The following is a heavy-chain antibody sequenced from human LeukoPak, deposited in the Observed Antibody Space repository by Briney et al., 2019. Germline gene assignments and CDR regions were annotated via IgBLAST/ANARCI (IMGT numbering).Heavy chain of an antibody. D-gene: IGHD3-22*01. CDR1: GYTFTAWY. CDR2: MNPNNGGT. V-gene: IGHV1-2*02. CDR3: ESGYFDSAGYRKTDVLDY. Sequence: ASVKVSCKASGYTFTAWYMHWVRQAPGQGLEWMGWMNPNNGGTDYAQKFQGRVTMTRDTSTSTAYMELSGLTSAATDVYYCESGYFDSAGYRKTDVLDYWGQGTQVTASS. J-gene: IGHJ4*02.